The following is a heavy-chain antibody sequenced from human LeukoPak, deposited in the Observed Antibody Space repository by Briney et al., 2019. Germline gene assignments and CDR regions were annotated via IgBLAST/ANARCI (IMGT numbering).Heavy chain of an antibody. CDR3: AELGITMIGGV. CDR2: ISRSSNYK. V-gene: IGHV3-21*01. Sequence: GGSLRLSCAASGFTFSSYSMNWVRQAPGKGLEWVSSISRSSNYKYYADSVKGRFTISRDNAKNSLYLQMNSLRAEDTAVYYCAELGITMIGGVWGKGTTVTISS. J-gene: IGHJ6*04. CDR1: GFTFSSYS. D-gene: IGHD3-10*02.